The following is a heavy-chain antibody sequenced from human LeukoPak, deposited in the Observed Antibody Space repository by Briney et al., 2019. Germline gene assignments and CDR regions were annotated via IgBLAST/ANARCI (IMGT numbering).Heavy chain of an antibody. D-gene: IGHD2-2*01. CDR1: GYTFTGYY. CDR2: INPNSGGT. V-gene: IGHV1-2*02. J-gene: IGHJ5*02. CDR3: ARDPPYCSSTSCYDRANWFDP. Sequence: ASVKVSCKASGYTFTGYYMHWVRQAPGQGLEWMGWINPNSGGTNYAQKFQGRVTMTRDTSISTAYMELSRLRSDDTAVYYCARDPPYCSSTSCYDRANWFDPGGQGTLVTVSS.